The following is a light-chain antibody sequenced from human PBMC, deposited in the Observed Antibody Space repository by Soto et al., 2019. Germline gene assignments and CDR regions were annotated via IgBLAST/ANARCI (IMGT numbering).Light chain of an antibody. J-gene: IGKJ1*01. CDR2: AAS. V-gene: IGKV3-20*01. Sequence: ETVLTQSPGTLSLSPGERATLSCRASQTVSNRYVAWYQHKPGQAPRVLIYAASSRTPGIPDRFSGSGSGTEFTLTISRLEPEDFAVYYCQQYGNSPWSFGQGTKVEI. CDR3: QQYGNSPWS. CDR1: QTVSNRY.